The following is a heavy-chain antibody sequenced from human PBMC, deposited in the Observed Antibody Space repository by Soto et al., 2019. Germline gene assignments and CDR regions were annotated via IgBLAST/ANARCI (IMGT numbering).Heavy chain of an antibody. V-gene: IGHV1-69*05. Sequence: QVRLVQSGAEVKQPGSSVRVSCKASGGTFFTYAFSWVRQAPGQGLEWMGGIIPVFNATTHALGLEDRLIVTSDVSASTAYRELNARVPDDTAVSSSARASPTDNGDLEPFDVWGQGTLVTVSS. CDR3: ARASPTDNGDLEPFDV. J-gene: IGHJ3*01. CDR1: GGTFFTYA. CDR2: IIPVFNAT. D-gene: IGHD4-17*01.